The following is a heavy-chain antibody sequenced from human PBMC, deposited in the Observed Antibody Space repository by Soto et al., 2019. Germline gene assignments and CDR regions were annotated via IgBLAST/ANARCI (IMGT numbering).Heavy chain of an antibody. CDR3: ARALGAVYDFWSGYYDYYYYYGMDV. D-gene: IGHD3-3*01. J-gene: IGHJ6*04. CDR2: ISAYNGNT. Sequence: ASVKVSCKVSGYTFTSYGISWVRQAPGQGREWMGWISAYNGNTNYAQKLQGRATMTTDTSTSTAYMELRSLRSDDTAVYYCARALGAVYDFWSGYYDYYYYYGMDVWGNGTTVTVSS. CDR1: GYTFTSYG. V-gene: IGHV1-18*04.